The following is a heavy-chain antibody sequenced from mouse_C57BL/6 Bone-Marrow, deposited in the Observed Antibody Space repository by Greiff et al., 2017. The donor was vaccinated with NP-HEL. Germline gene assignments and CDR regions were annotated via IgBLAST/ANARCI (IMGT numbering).Heavy chain of an antibody. CDR1: GFTFSDYY. CDR3: ARHEDGNYG. CDR2: ISNGGGST. V-gene: IGHV5-12*01. Sequence: EVHLVESGGGLVQPGGSLKLSCAASGFTFSDYYMYWVRQTPEKRLEWVAYISNGGGSTYYPDTVKGRFTISRDNAKNTLYLQMGRLKSEDTAMYYCARHEDGNYGWGQGTLVTVSA. J-gene: IGHJ3*02. D-gene: IGHD2-1*01.